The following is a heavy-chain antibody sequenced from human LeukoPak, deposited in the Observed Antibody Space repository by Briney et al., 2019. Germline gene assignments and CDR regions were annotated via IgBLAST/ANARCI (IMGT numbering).Heavy chain of an antibody. CDR2: INHSGST. CDR3: AGGRYCSSTSCSYYGMDV. CDR1: GGSFSGYY. D-gene: IGHD2-2*01. J-gene: IGHJ6*02. V-gene: IGHV4-34*01. Sequence: SETLSLTCAVYGGSFSGYYWSWIRQPPGKGLEWIGEINHSGSTNYNPSLKSRVTISVDTSKNQFSLKLSSVTAADTAVYYCAGGRYCSSTSCSYYGMDVWGQGTTVTVSS.